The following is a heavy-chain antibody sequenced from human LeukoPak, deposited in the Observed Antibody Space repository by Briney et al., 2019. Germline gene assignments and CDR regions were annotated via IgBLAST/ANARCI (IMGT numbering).Heavy chain of an antibody. J-gene: IGHJ4*02. CDR2: ISYDGSNE. CDR3: GRQAAPDY. CDR1: GFTFSSYV. V-gene: IGHV3-30*04. Sequence: GGSLRLSCAASGFTFSSYVMHWVRQAPGKGLEWVAIISYDGSNEYYADSAKGRFTISRDNSKNTLYLQMNSLRAEDTAVYYCGRQAAPDYWGQGTLVTVSS. D-gene: IGHD2-15*01.